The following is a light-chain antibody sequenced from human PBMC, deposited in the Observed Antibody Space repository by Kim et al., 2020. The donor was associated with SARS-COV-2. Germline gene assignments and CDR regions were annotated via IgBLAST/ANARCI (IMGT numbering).Light chain of an antibody. CDR3: QTWDSYTYVV. V-gene: IGLV3-1*01. Sequence: VSPGQTANITCSGDQWGEKYTCWYQQKPGQSPVLVIYQDTKRPSGIPERFSGSNSGNTATLAISGTQAMDEADYYCQTWDSYTYVVVGGGTQLTVL. J-gene: IGLJ2*01. CDR1: QWGEKY. CDR2: QDT.